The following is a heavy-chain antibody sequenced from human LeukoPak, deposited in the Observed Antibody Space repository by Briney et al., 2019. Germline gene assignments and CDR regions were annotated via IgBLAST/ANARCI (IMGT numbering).Heavy chain of an antibody. D-gene: IGHD4-23*01. CDR3: AGGHRWHDY. J-gene: IGHJ4*02. V-gene: IGHV3-23*01. CDR1: GFTFTSYA. Sequence: GGSLRLSCAASGFTFTSYAMSWVRQAPGKGLEWVSGISNSGGNTYYADSVKGRFTISRDNSKNTLYLQMKSLRVEDTAVYYCAGGHRWHDYWGQGTLVTVSS. CDR2: ISNSGGNT.